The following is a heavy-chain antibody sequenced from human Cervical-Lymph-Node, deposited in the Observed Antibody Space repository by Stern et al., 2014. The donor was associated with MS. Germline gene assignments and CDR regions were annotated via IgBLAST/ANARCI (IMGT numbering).Heavy chain of an antibody. D-gene: IGHD1-26*01. CDR2: INPSGGST. Sequence: QVQLVESGAEVKKPGASGKVSCKASGYTFTSYYMHWVRQAPGQGLEWMGIINPSGGSTSYAQNFQGRVTMTRDTSTSTVYMELSSLRSEDTAVYYCASSGFVWVFDYWGQGTLVTVSS. CDR3: ASSGFVWVFDY. V-gene: IGHV1-46*01. CDR1: GYTFTSYY. J-gene: IGHJ4*02.